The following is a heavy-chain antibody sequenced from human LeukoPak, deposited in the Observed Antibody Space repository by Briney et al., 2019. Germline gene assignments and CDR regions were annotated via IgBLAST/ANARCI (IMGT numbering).Heavy chain of an antibody. V-gene: IGHV4-61*08. CDR1: GGSISTSGYY. Sequence: NSSETLSLTCTVSGGSISTSGYYWSWIRQPPGKGLEWIGYIYYSGSTNYNPSLKSRVTISVDTSKNQFSLKLRSVTAADTAVYYCARVVQSTDSSGFYLPEYFQHWGQGTLVTVSS. CDR2: IYYSGST. D-gene: IGHD3-22*01. CDR3: ARVVQSTDSSGFYLPEYFQH. J-gene: IGHJ1*01.